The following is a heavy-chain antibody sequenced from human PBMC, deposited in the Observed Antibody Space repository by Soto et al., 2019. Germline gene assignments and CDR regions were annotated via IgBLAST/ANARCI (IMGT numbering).Heavy chain of an antibody. Sequence: RRLSCAASGFTFSSYGMHWVRQAPGKGLEWVAVISYDGSNKYYADSVKGRFTISRDNSKNTLYLQMNSLRAEDTAVYYCAKDDTYYDFWSGFDYWGQGTLVTVSS. CDR3: AKDDTYYDFWSGFDY. D-gene: IGHD3-3*01. CDR1: GFTFSSYG. J-gene: IGHJ4*02. CDR2: ISYDGSNK. V-gene: IGHV3-30*18.